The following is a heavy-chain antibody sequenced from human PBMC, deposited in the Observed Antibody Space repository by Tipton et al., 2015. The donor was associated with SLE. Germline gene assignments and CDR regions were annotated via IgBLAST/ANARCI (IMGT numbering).Heavy chain of an antibody. V-gene: IGHV3-23*01. Sequence: SLRLSCAASEFTFRSYAMNWVRQAPGKGLEWVAGISGGSKIITYADSVKGRFTISRDNSRNRVYLQMNSLRAEDTAVYYCAKDGGSYQGEFDYWGQGTLVTVSS. CDR1: EFTFRSYA. D-gene: IGHD1-26*01. CDR3: AKDGGSYQGEFDY. CDR2: ISGGSKII. J-gene: IGHJ4*02.